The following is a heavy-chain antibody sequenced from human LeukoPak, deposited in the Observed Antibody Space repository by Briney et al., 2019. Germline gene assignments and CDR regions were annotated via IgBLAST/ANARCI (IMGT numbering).Heavy chain of an antibody. CDR2: IYYSGST. V-gene: IGHV4-61*01. CDR3: ARHGGYSAYDYFDF. D-gene: IGHD5-12*01. Sequence: SETLSLTCTVSGGSVSSGSYYWSWIRQPPGKGLVWIGYIYYSGSTNYNPSLKSRVTISVDTSKNQFSLKLSSVTAADTAVYYCARHGGYSAYDYFDFWGQGTLVTVSS. CDR1: GGSVSSGSYY. J-gene: IGHJ4*02.